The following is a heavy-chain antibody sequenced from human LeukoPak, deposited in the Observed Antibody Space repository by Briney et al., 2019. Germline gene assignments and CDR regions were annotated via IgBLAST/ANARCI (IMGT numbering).Heavy chain of an antibody. CDR3: ASEGTMVRGVIYR. Sequence: ASVKVSCKAPGYTFTGYYMHWVRQAPGQGLEWMGWINPNSGGTNYAQKFQGRVTMTRDTSISTAYMELSRLRSDDTAVYYCASEGTMVRGVIYRWGQGTLVTVSS. CDR2: INPNSGGT. CDR1: GYTFTGYY. J-gene: IGHJ4*02. V-gene: IGHV1-2*02. D-gene: IGHD3-10*01.